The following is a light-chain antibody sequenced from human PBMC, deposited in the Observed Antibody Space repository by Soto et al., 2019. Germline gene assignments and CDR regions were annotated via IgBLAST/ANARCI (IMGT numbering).Light chain of an antibody. Sequence: DIQMTQSPSSLSASVGDRVTITCRASQSISSYLNWYQQKPGQAPKLLMYAASSLQSGVPSRFSGSGSGTDFPLTISSLQPEDFATYYCQQSYSTPWTFGQGTKVEIK. J-gene: IGKJ1*01. CDR3: QQSYSTPWT. CDR1: QSISSY. CDR2: AAS. V-gene: IGKV1-39*01.